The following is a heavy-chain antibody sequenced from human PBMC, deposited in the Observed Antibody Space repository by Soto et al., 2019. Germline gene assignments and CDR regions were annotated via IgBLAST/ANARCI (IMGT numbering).Heavy chain of an antibody. J-gene: IGHJ4*02. CDR3: ARGLTYPSGLGNYFSDN. Sequence: QVQLVQSGTEVKKPGASVKVSCKTSGYTFTNYGIIWVRQAPGQGLEWMGWIFTYNDNTNYAPKLQGRVTMTTDTSTSTAYMELRSLRSDDTAVYYCARGLTYPSGLGNYFSDNWGQGTLVTVSS. CDR2: IFTYNDNT. D-gene: IGHD3-16*01. CDR1: GYTFTNYG. V-gene: IGHV1-18*01.